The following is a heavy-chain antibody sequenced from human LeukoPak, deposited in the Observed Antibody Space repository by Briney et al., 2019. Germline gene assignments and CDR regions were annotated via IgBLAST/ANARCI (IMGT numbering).Heavy chain of an antibody. J-gene: IGHJ5*02. CDR3: ARKGRGDSSGHPT. V-gene: IGHV4-39*07. D-gene: IGHD6-25*01. Sequence: PSETLSLTCSVSGGSISSNGYYWGWIRQPPGKGLEWIGEINHSGSTNYNPSLKSRVTISLDTSKNQFSLNLNSVTAADTAVYYCARKGRGDSSGHPTWGQGTPVTVSS. CDR2: INHSGST. CDR1: GGSISSNGYY.